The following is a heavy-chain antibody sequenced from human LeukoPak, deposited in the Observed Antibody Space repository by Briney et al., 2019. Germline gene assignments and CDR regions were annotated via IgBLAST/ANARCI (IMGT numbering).Heavy chain of an antibody. CDR1: GGSIRNYY. J-gene: IGHJ4*02. D-gene: IGHD3-10*01. Sequence: PSETLSLTCTVSGGSIRNYYWTWIRQPPGKGLEFIGYIYYSGSTTYNPSLKSRVTISVDTSKNQFSLKLSSVTAADTAVYYCARAVLYGSGNYPLGYWGQGSLVTVSS. CDR3: ARAVLYGSGNYPLGY. V-gene: IGHV4-59*01. CDR2: IYYSGST.